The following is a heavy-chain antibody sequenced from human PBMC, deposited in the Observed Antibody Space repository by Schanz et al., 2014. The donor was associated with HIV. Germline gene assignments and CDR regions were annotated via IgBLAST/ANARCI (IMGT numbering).Heavy chain of an antibody. CDR1: GYSFTSYD. V-gene: IGHV1-8*02. Sequence: QVQLVQSGAEVQKPGASVKVSCKASGYSFTSYDINWVRQATGQGLEWMGWVNPKSGNTGYAQKFQGRVTMTRNTSISTAYMELSSLGSEDTAMYYCARGARYGMDVWGQGTTVTVSS. J-gene: IGHJ6*02. CDR2: VNPKSGNT. CDR3: ARGARYGMDV.